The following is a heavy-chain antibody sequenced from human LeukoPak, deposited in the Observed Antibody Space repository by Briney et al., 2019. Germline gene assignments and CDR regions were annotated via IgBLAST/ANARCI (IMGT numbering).Heavy chain of an antibody. J-gene: IGHJ5*02. CDR1: GCTFSSYT. D-gene: IGHD3-22*01. V-gene: IGHV1-69*02. CDR3: ARGVIACANWFDP. Sequence: GAAVKVSFKASGCTFSSYTISWVRQAPAQGLEWLGRIIPILGIANYAQKFQARVTITADKSTSTAYMVLSSLRSEDTAVYYCARGVIACANWFDPWGQGTLVTVSS. CDR2: IIPILGIA.